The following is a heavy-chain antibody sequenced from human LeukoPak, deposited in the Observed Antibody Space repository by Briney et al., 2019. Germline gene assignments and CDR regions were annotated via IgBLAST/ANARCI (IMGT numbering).Heavy chain of an antibody. CDR2: INPNSGGT. D-gene: IGHD2-2*01. J-gene: IGHJ4*02. CDR1: GYTFTGYY. V-gene: IGHV1-2*02. CDR3: ARTHCSSTSCYPYFDY. Sequence: ASVKVSCKASGYTFTGYYMHWVRQAPGQGLEWMGWINPNSGGTNYAQKLQGRVTMTRDTSITTAYMELSRLRSDDTAEYYCARTHCSSTSCYPYFDYWGQGTLVTVSS.